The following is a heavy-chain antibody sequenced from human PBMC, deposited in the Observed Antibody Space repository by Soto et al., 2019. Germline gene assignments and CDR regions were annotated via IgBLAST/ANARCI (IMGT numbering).Heavy chain of an antibody. CDR2: VSGNNGAS. CDR1: GYTSADFG. J-gene: IGHJ5*01. CDR3: VREQKYFRVNVNWLDS. Sequence: ASVKVSYKASGYTSADFGISWVRRAPGQGLEWMGWVSGNNGASNPAPKVQGRITMTLDTSTGVSYMALRRLRSDDTAIYYCVREQKYFRVNVNWLDSWGEGTMVTV. D-gene: IGHD2-2*01. V-gene: IGHV1-18*04.